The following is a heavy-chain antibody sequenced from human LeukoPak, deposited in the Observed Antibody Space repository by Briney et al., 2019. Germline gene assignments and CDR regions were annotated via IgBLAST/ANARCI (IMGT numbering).Heavy chain of an antibody. CDR3: ARDQGYGDFTGAFDI. Sequence: PGGSLRLSCAASGFTFSSYSMSWVRQAPGKGLEWVSSITTSSTYISYADSVKGRFTISRDNSKNTLYLQMNSLRAEDTAVYYCARDQGYGDFTGAFDIWGQGTMVTVSS. J-gene: IGHJ3*02. CDR1: GFTFSSYS. V-gene: IGHV3-21*01. D-gene: IGHD4-17*01. CDR2: ITTSSTYI.